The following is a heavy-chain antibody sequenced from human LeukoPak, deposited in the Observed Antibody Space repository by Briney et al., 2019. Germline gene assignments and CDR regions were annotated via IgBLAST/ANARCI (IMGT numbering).Heavy chain of an antibody. Sequence: ASVKVSCKVSGYPFSVYYLHWLRQAPRQGSEWMGWINPNNGDTRYAERFQGRVTMTRDTSLTTVYMDLSSLISDDTAVYYCARGPRHGGFDYWGQGSLVTVSS. V-gene: IGHV1-2*02. CDR2: INPNNGDT. D-gene: IGHD4-23*01. CDR3: ARGPRHGGFDY. J-gene: IGHJ4*02. CDR1: GYPFSVYY.